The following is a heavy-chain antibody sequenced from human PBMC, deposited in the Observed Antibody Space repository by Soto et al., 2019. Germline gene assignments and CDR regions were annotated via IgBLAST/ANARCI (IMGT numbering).Heavy chain of an antibody. CDR1: GFTFSSYG. J-gene: IGHJ3*02. D-gene: IGHD3-10*01. V-gene: IGHV3-33*01. CDR2: LWYDGSNK. Sequence: QVQLVESGGGVVQPGRSLRLSCAASGFTFSSYGMHWVRQAPGKGLEWVAVLWYDGSNKYYADSVKGRFTISRDNSKNTMYLQMNSLRAEDTAVYYCARENALLWFGDGAFDIWGQGRMVTVSS. CDR3: ARENALLWFGDGAFDI.